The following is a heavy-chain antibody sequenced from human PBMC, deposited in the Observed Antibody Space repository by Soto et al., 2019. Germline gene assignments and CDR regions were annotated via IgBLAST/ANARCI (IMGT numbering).Heavy chain of an antibody. CDR3: ARGPGSGSYYTVYYGMDV. J-gene: IGHJ6*02. CDR1: GGSISSGDYY. Sequence: LSLTCTVSGGSISSGDYYWSWIRQPPGKGLEWIGYIYYSGSTYYNPSLKSRVTISVDTSKSQFSLKLSSVTAADTAVYYCARGPGSGSYYTVYYGMDVWGQGTTVTVSS. CDR2: IYYSGST. D-gene: IGHD3-10*01. V-gene: IGHV4-30-4*01.